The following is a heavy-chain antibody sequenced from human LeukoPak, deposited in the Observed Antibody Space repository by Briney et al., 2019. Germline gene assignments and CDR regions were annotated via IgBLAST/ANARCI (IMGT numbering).Heavy chain of an antibody. V-gene: IGHV3-43*01. D-gene: IGHD6-19*01. CDR3: AKGYSSGWYPFDY. Sequence: GGSLRLSCAASGFTFDDYTMHWVRQAPGKSLEWVSLITWDSGATYYKDSVKGRFTISRDNSKNSLYLQMNSLRTEDTALYYCAKGYSSGWYPFDYWGQGTLVTVSS. CDR2: ITWDSGAT. J-gene: IGHJ4*02. CDR1: GFTFDDYT.